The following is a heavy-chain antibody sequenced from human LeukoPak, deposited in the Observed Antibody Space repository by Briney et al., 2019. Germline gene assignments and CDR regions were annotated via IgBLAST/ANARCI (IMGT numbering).Heavy chain of an antibody. CDR2: ISGSGGST. V-gene: IGHV3-23*01. CDR3: AKEGRSTSWAYYYGMDV. J-gene: IGHJ6*02. D-gene: IGHD2-2*01. Sequence: GGSLRLSCAASGFTFSSYAMSWVRQAPGKGLEWVSAISGSGGSTYYADSVKGRFTISRDNSKNTLYLQMNSLRAEDTAVYYCAKEGRSTSWAYYYGMDVWGQGTTVTVSS. CDR1: GFTFSSYA.